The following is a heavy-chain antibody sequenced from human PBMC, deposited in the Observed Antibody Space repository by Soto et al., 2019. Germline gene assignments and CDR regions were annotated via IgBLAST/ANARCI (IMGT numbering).Heavy chain of an antibody. CDR2: IIPIFGTA. CDR1: GGTFSSYA. V-gene: IGHV1-69*06. CDR3: ARYPYSSGWYYFDY. J-gene: IGHJ4*02. Sequence: AVKVSCKASGGTFSSYAISWVRQAPGQGLEWMGGIIPIFGTANYAQKFQGRVTITADKSTSTAYMELSSLRSEDTAVYYCARYPYSSGWYYFDYWGQGTLVTVSS. D-gene: IGHD6-19*01.